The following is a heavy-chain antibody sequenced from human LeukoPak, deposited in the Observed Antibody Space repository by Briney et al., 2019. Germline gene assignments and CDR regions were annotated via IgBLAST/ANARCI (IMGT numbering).Heavy chain of an antibody. D-gene: IGHD3-3*01. V-gene: IGHV4-39*07. CDR1: GGSISSSSYY. Sequence: SETLSLTCTVSGGSISSSSYYWGWIRQPSGKGLEWIGSIYYSGSTYYNPSLKSRVTISVDTSKNQFSLKLSSVTAADTAVYYCARGPYLTIFGVVMAYYYMDVWGKGTTVTVSS. CDR3: ARGPYLTIFGVVMAYYYMDV. J-gene: IGHJ6*03. CDR2: IYYSGST.